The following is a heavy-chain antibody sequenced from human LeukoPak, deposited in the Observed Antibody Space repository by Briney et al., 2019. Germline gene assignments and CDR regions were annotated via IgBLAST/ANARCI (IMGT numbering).Heavy chain of an antibody. CDR2: IIPIFGTA. J-gene: IGHJ4*02. V-gene: IGHV1-69*13. CDR3: ARREWLLNLFDY. CDR1: GGTFSSYA. Sequence: ASVKVSCKASGGTFSSYAVSWVRQAPGQGLEWMGGIIPIFGTANYAQKFQGRVTITADESTSTAYMELSSLRSEDTAVYCCARREWLLNLFDYWGQGTLVTVSS. D-gene: IGHD3-3*01.